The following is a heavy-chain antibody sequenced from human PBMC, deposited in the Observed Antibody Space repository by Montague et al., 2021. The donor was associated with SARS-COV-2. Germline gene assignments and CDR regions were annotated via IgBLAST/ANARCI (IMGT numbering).Heavy chain of an antibody. CDR3: ARGYDYVWGSYRYLHLFDP. CDR1: GGSIRSSSYY. J-gene: IGHJ5*02. CDR2: INHSGST. D-gene: IGHD3-16*02. V-gene: IGHV4-39*07. Sequence: SETLSLTCTVSGGSIRSSSYYWGWIRQPPGKGLECIGEINHSGSTNYNPSLKSRVTISVDTSKNQFSLKLSSVTAADTAVYYCARGYDYVWGSYRYLHLFDPWGQGTLVTVSS.